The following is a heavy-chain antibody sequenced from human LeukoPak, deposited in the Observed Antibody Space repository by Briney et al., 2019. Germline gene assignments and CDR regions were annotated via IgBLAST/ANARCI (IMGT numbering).Heavy chain of an antibody. V-gene: IGHV3-74*01. D-gene: IGHD6-13*01. CDR1: GLAFSAYK. CDR3: AKEAGTGWFDP. CDR2: ISTDGYTT. Sequence: PGGSMRLSCAASGLAFSAYKMHWVRQAPRKGLVWVSRISTDGYTTDYADFVQGRFTASRDNTKNTWSLEMNSLRAEDTAVYYCAKEAGTGWFDPWGQGTLVTVSS. J-gene: IGHJ5*02.